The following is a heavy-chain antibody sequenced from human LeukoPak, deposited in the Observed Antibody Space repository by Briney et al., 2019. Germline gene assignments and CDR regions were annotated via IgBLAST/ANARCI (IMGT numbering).Heavy chain of an antibody. V-gene: IGHV1-46*01. CDR2: INPSGGST. D-gene: IGHD3-22*01. CDR1: GYTFTSYD. CDR3: ARAAGSGYANYYMDV. J-gene: IGHJ6*03. Sequence: GASVKVSCKASGYTFTSYDINWVRQAPGQGLEWMGIINPSGGSTSYAQKFQGRVTMTRDMSTSTVYMELSSLRSEDTAVYYCARAAGSGYANYYMDVWGKGTTVTVSS.